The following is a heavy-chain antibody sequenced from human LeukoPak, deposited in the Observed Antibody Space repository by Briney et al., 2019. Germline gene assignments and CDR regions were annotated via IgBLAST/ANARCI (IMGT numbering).Heavy chain of an antibody. J-gene: IGHJ4*02. CDR3: AKDLNTYYYDSSGYPRIDY. Sequence: GGPLRLSCAASGFTFSSYAMSWVRQAPGKGLEWVSAISGSGGSTYYADSVKGRFTISRDNSKNTLYLQMNSLRAEDTAVYYCAKDLNTYYYDSSGYPRIDYWGQGTLVTVSS. D-gene: IGHD3-22*01. CDR1: GFTFSSYA. V-gene: IGHV3-23*01. CDR2: ISGSGGST.